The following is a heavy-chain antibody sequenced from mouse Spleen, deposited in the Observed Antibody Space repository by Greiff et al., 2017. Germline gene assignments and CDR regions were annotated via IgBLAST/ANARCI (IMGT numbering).Heavy chain of an antibody. CDR3: ASWYEPGNFDV. Sequence: VQLQQSGAELARPGASVKLSCKASGYTFTSYGISWVKQRTGQGLEWIGEIYPRSGNTYYNEKFKGKATLTVDKSSSTAYMKLRSLTSEDSAVYFCASWYEPGNFDVWGAGTTVTVSS. V-gene: IGHV1-81*01. CDR1: GYTFTSYG. D-gene: IGHD2-10*02. CDR2: IYPRSGNT. J-gene: IGHJ1*01.